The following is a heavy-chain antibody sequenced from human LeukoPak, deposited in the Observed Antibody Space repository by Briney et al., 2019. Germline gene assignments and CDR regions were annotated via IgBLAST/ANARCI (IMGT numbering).Heavy chain of an antibody. CDR1: GFTFSNYA. V-gene: IGHV3-33*08. J-gene: IGHJ4*02. D-gene: IGHD3-10*01. Sequence: GGSLRLSCAASGFTFSNYAMTWVRQAPGKGLEWVAVIWYDGSNKYYADSVKGRFTISRDNSKNTLYLQMNSLRAEDTAVYYCARDGYDYYGSGSYSPFDYWGQGTLVTVSS. CDR3: ARDGYDYYGSGSYSPFDY. CDR2: IWYDGSNK.